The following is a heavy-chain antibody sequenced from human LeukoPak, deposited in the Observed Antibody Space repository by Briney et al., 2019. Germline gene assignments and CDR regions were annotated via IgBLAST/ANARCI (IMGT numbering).Heavy chain of an antibody. J-gene: IGHJ4*02. CDR2: ISGSGGRT. CDR3: AILPGYSSGWYEVNY. D-gene: IGHD6-13*01. Sequence: GRSLRPSCAPSASTPSSYAMSWVRQPPGKGLEWVSGISGSGGRTYYADSVKGRYTISRDNSRNTLYLQMNSPRAEDTAVYYCAILPGYSSGWYEVNYWGQGTLVTVSS. CDR1: ASTPSSYA. V-gene: IGHV3-23*01.